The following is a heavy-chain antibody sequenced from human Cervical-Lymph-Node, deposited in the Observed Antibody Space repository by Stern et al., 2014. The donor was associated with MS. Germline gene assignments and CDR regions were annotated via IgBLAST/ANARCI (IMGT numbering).Heavy chain of an antibody. Sequence: VQLVESGGGVAQPGRSLRLSCAASGFTFSLSGMHWVRQAPGKGLDWVAVIPYDGSDKYYGDSVKGRFTISRDNSKNTVYLQMNSLRAEDTAVYYCANAAALSCRSPSCYKAFEYWGQGILVTVSS. CDR1: GFTFSLSG. CDR2: IPYDGSDK. V-gene: IGHV3-30*18. J-gene: IGHJ4*02. D-gene: IGHD2-2*02. CDR3: ANAAALSCRSPSCYKAFEY.